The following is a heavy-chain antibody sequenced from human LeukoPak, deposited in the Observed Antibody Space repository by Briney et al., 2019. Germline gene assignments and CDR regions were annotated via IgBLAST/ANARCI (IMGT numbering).Heavy chain of an antibody. V-gene: IGHV4-34*01. CDR1: GGSFSGYY. J-gene: IGHJ6*02. Sequence: SETLSLTCAVYGGSFSGYYWSWIRQPPGKGLEWIGEINHSGSTNYNPSLKSRVTISVDTSKNQFSLKLSSVTAADTAVYYCARAPPYCSSTSCSDPYYYYGMDVWGQGTTVTVSS. D-gene: IGHD2-2*01. CDR3: ARAPPYCSSTSCSDPYYYYGMDV. CDR2: INHSGST.